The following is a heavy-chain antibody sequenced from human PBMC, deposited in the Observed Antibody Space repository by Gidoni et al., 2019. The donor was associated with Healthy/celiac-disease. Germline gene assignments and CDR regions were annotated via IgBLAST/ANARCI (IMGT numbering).Heavy chain of an antibody. D-gene: IGHD1-26*01. CDR3: ARDQGVGATSVDY. CDR2: ISSSSSYT. CDR1: GFTFSDYY. V-gene: IGHV3-11*06. J-gene: IGHJ4*02. Sequence: QVQLVESGGGLVKPGGSLRLASAASGFTFSDYYMSWIRQAPGKGLEWVSYISSSSSYTNYADSVKGRFTISRDNAKNSLYLQMNSLRAEDTAVYYCARDQGVGATSVDYWGQGTLVTVSS.